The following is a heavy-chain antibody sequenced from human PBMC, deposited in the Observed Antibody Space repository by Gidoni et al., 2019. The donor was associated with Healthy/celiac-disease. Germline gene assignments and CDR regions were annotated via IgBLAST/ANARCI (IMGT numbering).Heavy chain of an antibody. J-gene: IGHJ3*02. CDR2: SYSGGST. V-gene: IGHV3-53*01. CDR3: RYGEAFDI. D-gene: IGHD3-10*01. Sequence: EVQLVESGGGLIQPGGSLRLSCAASGFTVRSNYMSWVRQAPGKGLAWVSVSYSGGSTYYADSVKGRFTISRDNSKNTLYLQMNSLRAEDTAVYYWRYGEAFDIWGQGTMVTVSS. CDR1: GFTVRSNY.